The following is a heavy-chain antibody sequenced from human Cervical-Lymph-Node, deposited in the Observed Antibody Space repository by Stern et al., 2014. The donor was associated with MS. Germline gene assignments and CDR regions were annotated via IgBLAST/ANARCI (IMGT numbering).Heavy chain of an antibody. V-gene: IGHV1-69*09. D-gene: IGHD2-15*01. CDR3: EKDHLDVAVVAATTYFDL. Sequence: QVQLVESGAEVKKPGSSVKVSCKTSGGTFSNYAISWVRQAPGQGLEWMGRIIPILGIPYYAQKFQGRVTITADKSTSTASMELSSLRSEDTALYYCEKDHLDVAVVAATTYFDLWGQGTLVTVS. J-gene: IGHJ4*02. CDR1: GGTFSNYA. CDR2: IIPILGIP.